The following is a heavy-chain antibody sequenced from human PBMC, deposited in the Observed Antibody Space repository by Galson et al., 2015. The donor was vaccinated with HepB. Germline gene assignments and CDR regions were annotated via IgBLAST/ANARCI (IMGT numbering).Heavy chain of an antibody. Sequence: SLRLSCAASGFTFSSYGMSWVRPAPGKGLEWVSTISGSGGNTYYADSVKGRFTISRDNSKNTLYLQMNSLRDEDTAVYYCAKFYGADLLWFGELWDWGQGTLVTVSS. V-gene: IGHV3-23*01. CDR3: AKFYGADLLWFGELWD. J-gene: IGHJ4*02. CDR2: ISGSGGNT. D-gene: IGHD3-10*01. CDR1: GFTFSSYG.